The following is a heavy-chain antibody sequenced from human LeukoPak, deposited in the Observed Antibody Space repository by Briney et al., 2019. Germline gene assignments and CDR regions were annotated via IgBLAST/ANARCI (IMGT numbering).Heavy chain of an antibody. CDR2: IYTSGST. Sequence: SETLSLTCTVFGGSISSGSYYWSWIRQPAGKGLEWIGRIYTSGSTNYNPSLKSRVTISVDTSKNQFSLKLSSVTAADTAVYYCARDPMSAFDIWGQGTMVTVSS. CDR3: ARDPMSAFDI. V-gene: IGHV4-61*02. J-gene: IGHJ3*02. CDR1: GGSISSGSYY.